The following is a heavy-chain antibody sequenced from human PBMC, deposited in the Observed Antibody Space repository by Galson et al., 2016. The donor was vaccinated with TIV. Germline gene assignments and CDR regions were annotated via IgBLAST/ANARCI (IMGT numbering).Heavy chain of an antibody. D-gene: IGHD6-13*01. J-gene: IGHJ6*02. V-gene: IGHV3-48*03. CDR3: AGGSYRSSWTSIYSYYGMDV. Sequence: QAPGKGLEWLSHISSSGSTIYNADSVKGRFTISRDNGKKSLYLQMNSLRAEDTAVYYCAGGSYRSSWTSIYSYYGMDVWGQGTTVTVSS. CDR2: ISSSGSTI.